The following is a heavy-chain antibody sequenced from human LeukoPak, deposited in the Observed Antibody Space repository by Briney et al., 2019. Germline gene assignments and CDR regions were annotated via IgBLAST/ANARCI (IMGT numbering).Heavy chain of an antibody. J-gene: IGHJ4*02. CDR1: GFTVSSTY. CDR2: IYTGGNT. V-gene: IGHV3-66*01. Sequence: GGSLRLSCAASGFTVSSTYMSWVRQAPGKGLEWVSLIYTGGNTYYADSVKGRFTLSRDNSKNTVYLQMNSLRVEDTAMYYCATISDLLYYFDTWGQGTLVTVSS. CDR3: ATISDLLYYFDT.